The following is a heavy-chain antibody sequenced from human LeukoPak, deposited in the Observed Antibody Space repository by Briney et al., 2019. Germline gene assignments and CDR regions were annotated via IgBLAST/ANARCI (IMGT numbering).Heavy chain of an antibody. D-gene: IGHD3-10*01. V-gene: IGHV3-9*01. Sequence: PGRSLRLSCAASGFIFEDHGMHWVRQAPGKGLEWVSGISWNSEIIGYADSVKGRFTISRDNAKNTLYLQMNSLRAEDTAVYYCAISQGTPFGYWGQGNLVTVSS. J-gene: IGHJ4*02. CDR2: ISWNSEII. CDR1: GFIFEDHG. CDR3: AISQGTPFGY.